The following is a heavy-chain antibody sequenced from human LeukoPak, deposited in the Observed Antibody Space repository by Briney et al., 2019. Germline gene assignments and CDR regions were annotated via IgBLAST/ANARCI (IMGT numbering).Heavy chain of an antibody. Sequence: SETLSLTCSVSGGSIKNYYWSWIRQPPGKGLEWLGNIYFGGTTDYNSSPKSRPTISVDTFKNQLSLNLQSVTAADTATYYCARHRSDTGGKKGVNWFDPWGQGTLVTVSS. CDR1: GGSIKNYY. CDR3: ARHRSDTGGKKGVNWFDP. D-gene: IGHD4-23*01. V-gene: IGHV4-59*01. CDR2: IYFGGTT. J-gene: IGHJ5*02.